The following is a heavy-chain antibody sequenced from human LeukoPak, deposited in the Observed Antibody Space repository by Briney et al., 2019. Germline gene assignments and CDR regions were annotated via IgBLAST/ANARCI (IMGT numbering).Heavy chain of an antibody. CDR2: IYYSGST. D-gene: IGHD3-22*01. CDR1: GGSISSYY. Sequence: PSETLSLTCTVSGGSISSYYWSWIRQPPGKGLEWIGYIYYSGSTNYNPSLKSRVTISVDTSKNQFSLKLSSVTAADTAVYYCARLSDYYDSSGYAYYYGMDVWGQGTTVTVSS. CDR3: ARLSDYYDSSGYAYYYGMDV. J-gene: IGHJ6*02. V-gene: IGHV4-59*08.